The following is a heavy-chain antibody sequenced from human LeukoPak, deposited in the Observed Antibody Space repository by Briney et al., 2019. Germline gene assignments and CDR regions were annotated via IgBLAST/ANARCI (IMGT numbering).Heavy chain of an antibody. V-gene: IGHV4-59*08. Sequence: PSETLSLTCTGSGGSISSYYWSWIRQPPGKGLEWIGYIYYSGSTNYNPSLKSRVTISVDTSKNQFSLKLSSVTAADTAVYYCARLLLWFGESWYFDLWGRGTLVTVSS. CDR2: IYYSGST. CDR1: GGSISSYY. J-gene: IGHJ2*01. D-gene: IGHD3-10*01. CDR3: ARLLLWFGESWYFDL.